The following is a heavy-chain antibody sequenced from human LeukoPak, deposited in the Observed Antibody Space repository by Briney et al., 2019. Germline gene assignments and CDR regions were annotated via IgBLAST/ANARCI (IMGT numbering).Heavy chain of an antibody. J-gene: IGHJ4*02. D-gene: IGHD6-19*01. Sequence: PSETLSLTCAVYGGSFSGYYWSWIRQPPGKGLEWIGEINHSGSTNYNPSLKSRVTISVDTSKNQFSLKLSSVPAADTAVYYGARAPFQSSGWYCDYWGQGTLVTVSS. CDR1: GGSFSGYY. CDR3: ARAPFQSSGWYCDY. V-gene: IGHV4-34*01. CDR2: INHSGST.